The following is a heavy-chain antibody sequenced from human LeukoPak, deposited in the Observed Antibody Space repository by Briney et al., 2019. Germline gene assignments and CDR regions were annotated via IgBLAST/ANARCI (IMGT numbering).Heavy chain of an antibody. J-gene: IGHJ4*02. CDR1: GGSISSSSYY. CDR3: ARDGGWLHPVYFDY. CDR2: IYYSGST. Sequence: SETLSLTCTVSGGSISSSSYYWGWIRQPPGKGLEWIGSIYYSGSTYYNPSLKSRVTISVDTSKNQFSLKLSSVTAADTAVYYCARDGGWLHPVYFDYWGQGTLVTVSS. D-gene: IGHD5-24*01. V-gene: IGHV4-39*07.